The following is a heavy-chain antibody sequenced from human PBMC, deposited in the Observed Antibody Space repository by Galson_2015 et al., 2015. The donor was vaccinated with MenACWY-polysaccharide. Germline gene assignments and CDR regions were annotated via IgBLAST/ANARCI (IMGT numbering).Heavy chain of an antibody. Sequence: SLRLSCAASGFTFSNYFMTWVRQAPGKGPEWVSTVTSSGDATYYADSVKGRFTISRDNSRNTLYLQMNSLRAEDTAVYYCSRYCSGIRCYSGLDYWGQGTLVTVSS. CDR3: SRYCSGIRCYSGLDY. D-gene: IGHD2-15*01. V-gene: IGHV3-23*01. J-gene: IGHJ4*02. CDR2: VTSSGDAT. CDR1: GFTFSNYF.